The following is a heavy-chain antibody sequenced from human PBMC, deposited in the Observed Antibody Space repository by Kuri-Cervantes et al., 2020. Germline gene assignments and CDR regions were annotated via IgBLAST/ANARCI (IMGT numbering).Heavy chain of an antibody. CDR1: NYSISSGNY. CDR3: ARVVAARLNWFDP. V-gene: IGHV4-38-2*01. J-gene: IGHJ5*02. CDR2: IYHTGYT. D-gene: IGHD6-6*01. Sequence: ESLKISCVISNYSISSGNYWAWIRQPPGKGPEWIGSIYHTGYTKYNPSLERRVTLSVDTSKNQFSLKVISVTAADTAMYYCARVVAARLNWFDPWGQGTLVTVSS.